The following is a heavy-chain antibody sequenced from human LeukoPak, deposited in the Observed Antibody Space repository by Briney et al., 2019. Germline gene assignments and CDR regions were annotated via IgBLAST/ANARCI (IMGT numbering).Heavy chain of an antibody. CDR2: MNPNSGNT. CDR3: AGITMVRGALPVAFDI. Sequence: ASVTVSCKASGYTFTSYDINWVRQATGQGLEWMGWMNPNSGNTGYAQKFQGRVTMTRNTSISTAYMELSSLRSEDTAVYYCAGITMVRGALPVAFDIWGQGTMVTVSS. CDR1: GYTFTSYD. J-gene: IGHJ3*02. V-gene: IGHV1-8*01. D-gene: IGHD3-10*01.